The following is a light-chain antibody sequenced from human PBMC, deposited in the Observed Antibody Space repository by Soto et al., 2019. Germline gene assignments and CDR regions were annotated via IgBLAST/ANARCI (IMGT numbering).Light chain of an antibody. CDR1: QSVSSSY. Sequence: ESVFTQSPGTLSLSPGERATLSCRASQSVSSSYLAWYQQKPGQAPRLLIYGASSRATGIPDRFSGSGSGTDFTLTISRLEPEDFAVYYCQQYGSSPPFGPGTKVDIK. V-gene: IGKV3-20*01. CDR3: QQYGSSPP. CDR2: GAS. J-gene: IGKJ3*01.